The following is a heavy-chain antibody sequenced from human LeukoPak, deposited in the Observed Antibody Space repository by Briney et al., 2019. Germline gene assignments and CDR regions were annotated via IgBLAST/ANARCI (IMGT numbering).Heavy chain of an antibody. D-gene: IGHD4-23*01. CDR2: FDPEDGET. V-gene: IGHV1-24*01. CDR3: RVVNYYFDY. Sequence: ASVKVSCKVSGYTLTELSMHWVRQAPGKGLEWMGGFDPEDGETIYAQKFQGRVTLTEDTSTDTVYMELSSLRSEDMAVYYCRVVNYYFDYWGQGTLVTVSS. CDR1: GYTLTELS. J-gene: IGHJ4*02.